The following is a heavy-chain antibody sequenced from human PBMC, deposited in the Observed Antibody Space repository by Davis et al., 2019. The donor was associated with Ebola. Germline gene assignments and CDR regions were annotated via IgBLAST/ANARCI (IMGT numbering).Heavy chain of an antibody. J-gene: IGHJ4*02. CDR3: ASGAGWLIDY. CDR1: GFPFSSHW. D-gene: IGHD6-19*01. Sequence: PGGSLRLSCTASGFPFSSHWVNWVRQTPGKGLEWVAIIKQDGSETKYVDSVRGRFTISRDNAKNSVSLHMSSLRAEDTGKYYCASGAGWLIDYWGQGILVTVSS. CDR2: IKQDGSET. V-gene: IGHV3-7*03.